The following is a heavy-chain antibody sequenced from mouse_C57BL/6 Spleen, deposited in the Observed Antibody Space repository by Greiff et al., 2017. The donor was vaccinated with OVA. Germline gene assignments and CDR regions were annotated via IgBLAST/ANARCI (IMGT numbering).Heavy chain of an antibody. CDR2: ISYDGSN. J-gene: IGHJ4*01. CDR3: ARGRGYDNAMDY. CDR1: GYSITSGYY. Sequence: DVQLQESGPGLVKPSQSLSLTCSVTGYSITSGYYWNWIRQFPGNKLEWMGYISYDGSNNYNPSLKNRISITRDTSKNQFFLKLNSVTTEDTATYYCARGRGYDNAMDYWGQGTSVTVSS. V-gene: IGHV3-6*01. D-gene: IGHD2-2*01.